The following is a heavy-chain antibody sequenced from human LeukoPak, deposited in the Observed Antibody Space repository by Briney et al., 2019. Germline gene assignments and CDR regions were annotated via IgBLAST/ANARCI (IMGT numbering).Heavy chain of an antibody. CDR3: ARSPSPVLRYFDWSPGWFDP. V-gene: IGHV4-34*01. D-gene: IGHD3-9*01. CDR1: GGSFSGYY. CDR2: INHSGST. Sequence: PSETLSLTCAVYGGSFSGYYWSWIRQPPGKGLEWIGEINHSGSTNYNPSLKSRVTLSVDTSKNQFSLKLSSVTAADTAVYYCARSPSPVLRYFDWSPGWFDPWGQGTLVTVSS. J-gene: IGHJ5*02.